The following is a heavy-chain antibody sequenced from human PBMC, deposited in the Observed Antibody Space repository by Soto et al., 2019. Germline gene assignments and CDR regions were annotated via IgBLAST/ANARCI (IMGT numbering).Heavy chain of an antibody. CDR1: GYTFTGYY. CDR2: INPNSGGT. CDR3: ARDRGIAAAGEFDY. J-gene: IGHJ4*02. Sequence: GASVKVSCKASGYTFTGYYMHWVRQAPGQGLEWMGWINPNSGGTNYAQKFQGRVTMTRDTSISTAYMELSRLRSDDTAVYYCARDRGIAAAGEFDYWGQGTLVTVSS. V-gene: IGHV1-2*02. D-gene: IGHD6-13*01.